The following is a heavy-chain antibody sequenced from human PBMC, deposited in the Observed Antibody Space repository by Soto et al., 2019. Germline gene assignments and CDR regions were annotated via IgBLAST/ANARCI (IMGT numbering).Heavy chain of an antibody. J-gene: IGHJ6*03. CDR1: AGSFSGYY. CDR3: ASGGHARSGYNLSYNMDV. D-gene: IGHD3-22*01. Sequence: QLQQRDTGLLNPSETLSLTCCVYAGSFSGYYWDWIRQPPGKGLEWIGEINHRGSTYYHPSLTRGVPISVDKSKNRFSQKLGSVPAAHTAVYYCASGGHARSGYNLSYNMDVWGKGTTVTVS. CDR2: INHRGST. V-gene: IGHV4-34*01.